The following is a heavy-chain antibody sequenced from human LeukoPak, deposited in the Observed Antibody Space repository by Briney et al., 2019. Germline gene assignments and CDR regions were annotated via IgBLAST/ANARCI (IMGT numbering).Heavy chain of an antibody. J-gene: IGHJ4*02. Sequence: GATATVSCKASGFTFTDHYMHWVRQAPGQGLEWVGWINDKRADKNYAQNFQDRVTMTRDTSTSTVYMELSRLTVDDTAVYYCARDHDWGVDYWGQGTLV. V-gene: IGHV1-2*02. CDR3: ARDHDWGVDY. D-gene: IGHD7-27*01. CDR2: INDKRADK. CDR1: GFTFTDHY.